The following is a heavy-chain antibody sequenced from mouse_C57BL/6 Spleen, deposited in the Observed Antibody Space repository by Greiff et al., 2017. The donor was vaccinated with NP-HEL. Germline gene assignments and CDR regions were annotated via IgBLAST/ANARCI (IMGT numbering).Heavy chain of an antibody. CDR1: GYAFTNYL. D-gene: IGHD2-4*01. Sequence: QVQLQQSGAELVRPGTSVKVSCKASGYAFTNYLIEWVKQRPGQGLEWIGVINPGSGGTNYNEKFKGKETLTADKSSSPAYMQLSSLTSEDSAVYFCARGTMITSYYAMDYWGQGTSVTVSS. CDR3: ARGTMITSYYAMDY. J-gene: IGHJ4*01. CDR2: INPGSGGT. V-gene: IGHV1-54*01.